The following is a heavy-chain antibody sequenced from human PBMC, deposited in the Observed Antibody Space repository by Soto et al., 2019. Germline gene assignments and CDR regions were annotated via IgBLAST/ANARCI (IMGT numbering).Heavy chain of an antibody. J-gene: IGHJ4*02. CDR3: ARGWDIVVVVGFDY. V-gene: IGHV3-30-3*01. CDR2: ISYDGSNK. CDR1: GFTFSSYA. D-gene: IGHD2-15*01. Sequence: QVQLVESGGGVVQPGRSLRLSCAASGFTFSSYAMHWVRQAPGKGLEWVAVISYDGSNKYYADSVKGRFTISRDNSKNTLYLQMNSLRAEDTAVYYCARGWDIVVVVGFDYWGQGTLVTVSS.